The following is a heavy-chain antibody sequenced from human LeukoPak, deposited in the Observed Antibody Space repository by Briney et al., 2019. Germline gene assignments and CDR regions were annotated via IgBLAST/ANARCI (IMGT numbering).Heavy chain of an antibody. CDR1: GGSINSYY. Sequence: SETLSLTCTDSGGSINSYYWNWIRQPAGKGLEWIGRIYISGSTNYNPSLKSRVTVSVDTSKNQFSLKLTSVTAADTAVYYCARGPTGTSSWFDYWGQGTLVTVSS. V-gene: IGHV4-4*07. CDR3: ARGPTGTSSWFDY. D-gene: IGHD6-13*01. CDR2: IYISGST. J-gene: IGHJ4*02.